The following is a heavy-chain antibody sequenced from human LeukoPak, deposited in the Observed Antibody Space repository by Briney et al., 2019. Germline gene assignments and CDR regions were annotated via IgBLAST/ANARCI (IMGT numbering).Heavy chain of an antibody. CDR3: ARGWGFVDY. V-gene: IGHV4-59*08. Sequence: SETLSLTCTVSGGSISSYYWSWIRQPPGKGLEWIGYIYYSGNTNYNSSLKSRVTISVDTSKNQFSLNLSSVTAADTAVYYCARGWGFVDYWGQGTLVTVSS. CDR2: IYYSGNT. J-gene: IGHJ4*02. D-gene: IGHD7-27*01. CDR1: GGSISSYY.